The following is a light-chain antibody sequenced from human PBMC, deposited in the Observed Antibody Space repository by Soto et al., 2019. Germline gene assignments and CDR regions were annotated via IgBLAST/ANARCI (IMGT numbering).Light chain of an antibody. Sequence: IQLTQSPSSLSASVGDRVTITCRASQGISSYLAWYQQKPGKAPKLLIYAASTLQSGVPPRFSGSGSGTYFTLTISSLQPEDFATYYSQQLNSYPITFGQGIRLAIK. CDR3: QQLNSYPIT. CDR2: AAS. V-gene: IGKV1-9*01. J-gene: IGKJ5*01. CDR1: QGISSY.